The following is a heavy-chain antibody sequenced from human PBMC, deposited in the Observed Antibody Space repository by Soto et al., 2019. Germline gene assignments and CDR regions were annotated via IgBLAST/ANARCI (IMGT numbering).Heavy chain of an antibody. CDR1: GFTFSDYY. Sequence: PGGSLRLSCAASGFTFSDYYMSWIRQAPGKGLEWVSYISSSANTIYYADSVRGRFTISRDNAKNSLYLKMDSLRAEDTAVYYCARDRYSSGWIDGYWGQGTLVTVSS. CDR3: ARDRYSSGWIDGY. CDR2: ISSSANTI. V-gene: IGHV3-11*01. J-gene: IGHJ4*02. D-gene: IGHD6-19*01.